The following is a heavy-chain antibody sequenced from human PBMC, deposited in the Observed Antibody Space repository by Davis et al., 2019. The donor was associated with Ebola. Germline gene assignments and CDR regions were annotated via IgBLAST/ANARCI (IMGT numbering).Heavy chain of an antibody. J-gene: IGHJ4*02. CDR1: GYTFISYY. V-gene: IGHV1-46*01. CDR2: INPREGST. D-gene: IGHD3-10*01. Sequence: ASVKVSCKTSGYTFISYYMHWVRQAPGQGLEWMGIINPREGSTSYAQKFQGRVSLTTDTTSTAYMELRSLRSDDTAVYYCARGSENYCIGTTCYLSEADFWGQGTQVTVS. CDR3: ARGSENYCIGTTCYLSEADF.